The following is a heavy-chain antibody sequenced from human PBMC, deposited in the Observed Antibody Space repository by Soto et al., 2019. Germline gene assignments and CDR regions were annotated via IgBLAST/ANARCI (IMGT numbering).Heavy chain of an antibody. D-gene: IGHD6-19*01. V-gene: IGHV1-18*01. CDR1: GYTFTSYG. J-gene: IGHJ6*02. CDR3: AREGRIFEQWLDHYYYYGMDV. Sequence: QVQLVQSGAEVKKPGASVKVSCKASGYTFTSYGISWVRQAPGQGLEWMGWISAYNGNTNYAQKLQGRVTMTTDTATSTAYMELRSLRSDDTAVYYWAREGRIFEQWLDHYYYYGMDVWGQGTTVTVSS. CDR2: ISAYNGNT.